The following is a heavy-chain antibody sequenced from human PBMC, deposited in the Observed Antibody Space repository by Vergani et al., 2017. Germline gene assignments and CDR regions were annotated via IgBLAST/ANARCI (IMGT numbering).Heavy chain of an antibody. CDR2: ISWNSGST. CDR3: AKDDGSGSYYLWGVDY. V-gene: IGHV3-9*01. D-gene: IGHD3-10*01. Sequence: EVQLVESGGGLVQPGRSLRLSCAASGFTFDDYAMHWVRQAPGKGLEWVSGISWNSGSTGYADSVKGRFTISRDNAKNSLYLQMNSLRAEDTALYYCAKDDGSGSYYLWGVDYWGQGTLVTVSS. CDR1: GFTFDDYA. J-gene: IGHJ4*02.